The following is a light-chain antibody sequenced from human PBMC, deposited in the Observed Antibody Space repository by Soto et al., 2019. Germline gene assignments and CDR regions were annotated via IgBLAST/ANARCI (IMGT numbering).Light chain of an antibody. J-gene: IGLJ2*01. CDR2: SDA. CDR3: QVWDSGSSHVV. V-gene: IGLV3-21*04. CDR1: YIGSKG. Sequence: SYELTQPPSVSVAPGKTASISCGGNYIGSKGVHWYQQKPGQAPVLVIYSDADLPPVIPERFSGSNSANLATLTITRVEAGDEADYYCQVWDSGSSHVVFGGGTQLTVL.